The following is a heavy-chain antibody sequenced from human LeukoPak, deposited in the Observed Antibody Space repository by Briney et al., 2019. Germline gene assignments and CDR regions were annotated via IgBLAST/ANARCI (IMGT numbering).Heavy chain of an antibody. J-gene: IGHJ4*02. V-gene: IGHV3-21*01. CDR1: GFTFSSYN. D-gene: IGHD5-12*01. CDR3: ARDFRGYSGYTYDH. CDR2: ITSSSSDI. Sequence: GGSLRLSCAASGFTFSSYNMNWVRQAPGKGLAWVSSITSSSSDIYYADSVKCRFTISRDNAKNSLYLQMDSLRAEDTAVYYCARDFRGYSGYTYDHWGQGTLVTVSS.